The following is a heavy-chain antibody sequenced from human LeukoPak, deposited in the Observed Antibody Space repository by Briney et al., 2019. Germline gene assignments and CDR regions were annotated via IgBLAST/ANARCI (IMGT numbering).Heavy chain of an antibody. J-gene: IGHJ4*02. Sequence: GGSLRLSCAASGFTFSSYGMHWVRQAPGKGLEWVAVIWYNGSNKCYTDSVKGRFTISRDNSKNTLYLQMNSLRAEDTAVYFCARGPLYDYGDYHFDYWGQGTPVTVSS. D-gene: IGHD4-17*01. V-gene: IGHV3-33*01. CDR2: IWYNGSNK. CDR1: GFTFSSYG. CDR3: ARGPLYDYGDYHFDY.